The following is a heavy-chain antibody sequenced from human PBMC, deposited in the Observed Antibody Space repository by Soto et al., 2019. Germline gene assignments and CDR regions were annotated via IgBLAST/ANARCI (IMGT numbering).Heavy chain of an antibody. Sequence: GGSLRLSCSASGFIFSDFAMYWVRQAPGKGLEHISTISFNGGTTFYADTVKGRFIISRDNSKNIVYLQMSSLRPEDTARYYCAKASVRLLYIRSTIDSWGQGTLVTVSS. CDR1: GFIFSDFA. D-gene: IGHD2-21*01. CDR2: ISFNGGTT. J-gene: IGHJ4*02. V-gene: IGHV3-64D*08. CDR3: AKASVRLLYIRSTIDS.